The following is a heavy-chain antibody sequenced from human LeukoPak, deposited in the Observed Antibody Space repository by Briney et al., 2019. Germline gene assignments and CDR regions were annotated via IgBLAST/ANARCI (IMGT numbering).Heavy chain of an antibody. V-gene: IGHV3-30*02. CDR2: IRYDGRTD. CDR3: GRTYFDFWSSYYPVDD. J-gene: IGHJ4*02. D-gene: IGHD3-3*01. CDR1: GFTFSSYG. Sequence: GGSLRLSCAASGFTFSSYGMHWVRQAPGQGLEWVAFIRYDGRTDYYADSVKGRFTISRDNSKFMVYLQMNSLRAEDTAMYYCGRTYFDFWSSYYPVDDWGQGTLVAVSS.